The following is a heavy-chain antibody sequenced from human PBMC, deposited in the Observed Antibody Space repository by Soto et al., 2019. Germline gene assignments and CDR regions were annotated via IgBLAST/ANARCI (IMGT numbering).Heavy chain of an antibody. V-gene: IGHV6-1*01. CDR3: ARDRGLGRSGQWLVRYYYYYMDV. J-gene: IGHJ6*03. CDR1: GDSVSSNSAA. Sequence: PSQTLSLTCAISGDSVSSNSAAWNWIRQSPSRGLEWLGRTYYRSKWYNDYAVSVKSRITINPDTSKNQFSLQLNSVTPEDTAVYYCARDRGLGRSGQWLVRYYYYYMDVWGKGTTVTVSS. D-gene: IGHD6-19*01. CDR2: TYYRSKWYN.